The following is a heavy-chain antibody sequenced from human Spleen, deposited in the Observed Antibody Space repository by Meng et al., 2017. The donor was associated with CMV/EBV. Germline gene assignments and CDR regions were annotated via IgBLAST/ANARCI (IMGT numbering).Heavy chain of an antibody. CDR3: ARVQYDLTWFDP. J-gene: IGHJ5*02. V-gene: IGHV1-2*02. CDR2: IIPNSGGT. CDR1: GYNFTGSY. Sequence: CKASGYNFTGSYIHWLRQAPGQGLEWMGWIIPNSGGTNYAQKFQGRVTMTRDTSISTAYMELTRLTSDDTAVYYCARVQYDLTWFDPWGQGTLVTVSS. D-gene: IGHD3-3*01.